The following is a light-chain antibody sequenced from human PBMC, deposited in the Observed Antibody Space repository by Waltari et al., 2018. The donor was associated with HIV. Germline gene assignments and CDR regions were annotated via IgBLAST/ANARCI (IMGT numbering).Light chain of an antibody. J-gene: IGLJ2*01. CDR1: SSDIGAYAP. V-gene: IGLV2-8*01. CDR3: SSYGDNIRVL. CDR2: EVS. Sequence: QSALTQPPSASGSLGQSFTISCTGSSSDIGAYAPVPWFQQHPNNAPKLLLYEVSKRPSGVPDRFSGSRSGETAFLSVSGLQPDDTAAYFCSSYGDNIRVLFGGGTNLTVL.